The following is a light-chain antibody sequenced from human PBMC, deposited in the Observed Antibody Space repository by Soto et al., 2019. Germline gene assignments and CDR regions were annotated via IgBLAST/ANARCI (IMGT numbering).Light chain of an antibody. CDR2: QVT. J-gene: IGLJ1*01. CDR1: SSDLAIYNY. Sequence: QSALTQPASVSGSPGQSITISCTGTSSDLAIYNYVSWYQQQPGKATKLIIYQVTNRPSGVSNRFSGSRSGNTASLTISGLQAEDEADYYCSSDTDSSNYVFGTGTKLTVL. V-gene: IGLV2-14*01. CDR3: SSDTDSSNYV.